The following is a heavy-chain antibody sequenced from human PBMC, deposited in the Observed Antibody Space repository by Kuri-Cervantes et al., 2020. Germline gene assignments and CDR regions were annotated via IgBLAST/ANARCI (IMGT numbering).Heavy chain of an antibody. J-gene: IGHJ4*02. D-gene: IGHD3-22*01. Sequence: LSLTCAASGFTFSSYWMSWVRQAPGKGLEWVANIKQDGSEKYYVDSVKGRFTISRDNAKNSLYLQMNSLRAEDTAVYYCARDPVTMIVGSLFDYWGQGTLVTVSS. CDR2: IKQDGSEK. CDR1: GFTFSSYW. V-gene: IGHV3-7*01. CDR3: ARDPVTMIVGSLFDY.